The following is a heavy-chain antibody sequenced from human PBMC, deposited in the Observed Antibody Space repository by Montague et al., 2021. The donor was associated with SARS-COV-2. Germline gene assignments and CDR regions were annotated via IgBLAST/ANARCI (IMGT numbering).Heavy chain of an antibody. CDR3: ARKGSGRSDLAY. CDR2: AYHSGST. CDR1: GESISSDYW. Sequence: SETLSLTCVVSGESISSDYWWSWVRPPLEKGQGRVGEAYHSGSTKYKPSLKSRVSMSVDKYWNQFSLRLTSVTAADTAIYYCARKGSGRSDLAYWGQGTLVTVSS. D-gene: IGHD1-26*01. J-gene: IGHJ4*02. V-gene: IGHV4-4*02.